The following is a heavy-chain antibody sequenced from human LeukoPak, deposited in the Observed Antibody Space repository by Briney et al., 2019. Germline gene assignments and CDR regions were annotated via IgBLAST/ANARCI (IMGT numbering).Heavy chain of an antibody. Sequence: GASVKVSCKASGGTFSDYAINWVRQAPGQGFEWMGGIIPIFGTANYAQKFQGRVTITADSSPSTAYMELSNLRSEDTAMYYCARGQWLQPRTAFDIWGQGTMVTVSS. D-gene: IGHD5-24*01. CDR3: ARGQWLQPRTAFDI. V-gene: IGHV1-69*13. CDR1: GGTFSDYA. CDR2: IIPIFGTA. J-gene: IGHJ3*02.